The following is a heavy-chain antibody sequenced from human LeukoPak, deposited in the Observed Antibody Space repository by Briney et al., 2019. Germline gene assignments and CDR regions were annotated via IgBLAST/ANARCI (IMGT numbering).Heavy chain of an antibody. J-gene: IGHJ4*02. D-gene: IGHD3-10*01. V-gene: IGHV4-61*02. CDR1: GFSISSGSYY. CDR3: ARDLGHGPDPDYFDY. CDR2: IYTSGST. Sequence: SETLSLTCTVSGFSISSGSYYWSWLRQPAGKGLEWIGRIYTSGSTNYNPSLNSRVTISVDTSKNQFSLKLSSVTAADTAVYYCARDLGHGPDPDYFDYWGQGTLVTVSS.